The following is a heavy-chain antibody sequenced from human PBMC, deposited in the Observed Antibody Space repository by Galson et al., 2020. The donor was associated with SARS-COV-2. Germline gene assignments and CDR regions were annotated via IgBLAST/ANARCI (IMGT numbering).Heavy chain of an antibody. CDR3: ATGSGSYHPHDY. CDR2: ISWNSGSI. CDR1: GFTFDDYA. D-gene: IGHD1-26*01. Sequence: SLRLSCAASGFTFDDYAMHWVRQAPGKGLEWVSGISWNSGSIGYADSVKGRFTISRDNAKNSLYLQMNSLRAEDTALYYCATGSGSYHPHDYWGQGTLVTVSS. J-gene: IGHJ4*02. V-gene: IGHV3-9*01.